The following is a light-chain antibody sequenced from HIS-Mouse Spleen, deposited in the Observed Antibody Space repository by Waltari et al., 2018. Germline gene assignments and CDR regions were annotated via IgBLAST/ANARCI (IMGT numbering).Light chain of an antibody. Sequence: QSVLTQPPSASGTPGQRVTIPCSGSRSNIGSNYVYWYQQLPGPAPKLLIYRNNQRPSGVPDRFSGSKSGTSASLAISGLRSEDEADYYCAAWDDSLSGVFGGGTKLTVL. CDR2: RNN. CDR1: RSNIGSNY. J-gene: IGLJ3*02. V-gene: IGLV1-47*01. CDR3: AAWDDSLSGV.